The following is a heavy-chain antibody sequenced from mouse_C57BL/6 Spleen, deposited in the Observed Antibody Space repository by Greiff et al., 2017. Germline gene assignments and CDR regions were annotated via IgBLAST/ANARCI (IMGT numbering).Heavy chain of an antibody. V-gene: IGHV1-81*01. D-gene: IGHD2-5*01. CDR2: IYPRSGNT. J-gene: IGHJ2*01. CDR3: ANRDSRSNYPCDY. Sequence: QVQLQQSGAELARPGASVKLSCKASGYTFTSYGISWVKQRTGQGLEWIGEIYPRSGNTYYNEKFKGKATLTADNSSSTAYMELRSLTSEDSAVYFCANRDSRSNYPCDYWGQGTTLTVSS. CDR1: GYTFTSYG.